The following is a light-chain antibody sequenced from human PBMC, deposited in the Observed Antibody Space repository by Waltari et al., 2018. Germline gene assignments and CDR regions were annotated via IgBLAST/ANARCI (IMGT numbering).Light chain of an antibody. CDR3: ATWDGSLNCRV. V-gene: IGLV1-44*01. Sequence: QPILSQSPSASGTPGQRVTISCSGSNSNIGRNAVNWYQQLPGTAPKLLIYSNNHRPAGVPDRFSASKSGTSASLAISGLQSEDEADYYCATWDGSLNCRVFGGGTKLTVL. J-gene: IGLJ3*02. CDR2: SNN. CDR1: NSNIGRNA.